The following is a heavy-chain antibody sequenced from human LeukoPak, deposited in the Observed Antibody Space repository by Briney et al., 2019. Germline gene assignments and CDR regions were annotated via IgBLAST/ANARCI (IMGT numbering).Heavy chain of an antibody. CDR2: IIPILGIA. J-gene: IGHJ4*02. Sequence: SVKVSCKASGGTFSSYAISWVRQAPGQGLEWMGRIIPILGIANYAQKFQGRVTITADKSTSTAYMELSSLRSEDTAVYYCARDLPYPAPYDYWGQGTLVTVSS. CDR3: ARDLPYPAPYDY. D-gene: IGHD2-2*01. CDR1: GGTFSSYA. V-gene: IGHV1-69*04.